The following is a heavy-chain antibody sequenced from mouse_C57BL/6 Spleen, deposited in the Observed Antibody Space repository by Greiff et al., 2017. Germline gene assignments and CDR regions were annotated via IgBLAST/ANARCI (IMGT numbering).Heavy chain of an antibody. CDR1: GFNIKDDY. CDR3: TTGQLRPFAY. V-gene: IGHV14-4*01. CDR2: IDPENGDT. Sequence: EVQLQQSGAELVRPGASVKLSCTASGFNIKDDYMHWVKQRPEQGLEWIGWIDPENGDTEYASKFQGKATITADTSSNTASLQLSSLTSEDTSVYYCTTGQLRPFAYWGQGTLVTVSA. J-gene: IGHJ3*01. D-gene: IGHD3-2*02.